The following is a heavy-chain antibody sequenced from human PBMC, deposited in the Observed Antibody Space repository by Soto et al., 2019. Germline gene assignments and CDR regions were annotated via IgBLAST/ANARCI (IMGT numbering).Heavy chain of an antibody. CDR2: IYYSGST. V-gene: IGHV4-31*03. Sequence: PAETLSLTCTVSGGSISSGGYYWSWIRQHPGKGLEWIGYIYYSGSTYYTPSLKSRVTISVDTSKTPFSLKLSSVTAADTAVYYCAREDYGDYVYFQHWGQGTLVTVSS. CDR3: AREDYGDYVYFQH. D-gene: IGHD4-17*01. J-gene: IGHJ1*01. CDR1: GGSISSGGYY.